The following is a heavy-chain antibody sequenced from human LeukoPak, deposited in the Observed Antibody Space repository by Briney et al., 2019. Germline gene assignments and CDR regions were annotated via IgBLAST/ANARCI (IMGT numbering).Heavy chain of an antibody. D-gene: IGHD6-19*01. J-gene: IGHJ4*02. CDR3: AKAVAARIDVTGNRFLDY. V-gene: IGHV3-23*01. CDR1: GFTFSTND. CDR2: LSVIGGST. Sequence: GGSLRLSCAASGFTFSTNDMSWVRQAPGKGLEWVSILSVIGGSTNYADSVKGRFISSRDDSKNTLYLQMNSLRAEDTAVYYCAKAVAARIDVTGNRFLDYWGQGTLVTVSS.